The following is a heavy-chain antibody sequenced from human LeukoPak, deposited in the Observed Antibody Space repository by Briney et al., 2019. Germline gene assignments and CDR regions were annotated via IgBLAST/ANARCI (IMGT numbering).Heavy chain of an antibody. CDR1: GFTFSSYA. CDR3: AKDLQYMDV. J-gene: IGHJ6*03. D-gene: IGHD4-11*01. Sequence: PGGSPRLSCAASGFTFSSYAMSWVRQAPGKGLEWVPAISGSGGSTYYADSVKGRFTISGDNSKNTLYLQMNSLRAEDTAVYYCAKDLQYMDVWGKGTTVIVSS. V-gene: IGHV3-23*01. CDR2: ISGSGGST.